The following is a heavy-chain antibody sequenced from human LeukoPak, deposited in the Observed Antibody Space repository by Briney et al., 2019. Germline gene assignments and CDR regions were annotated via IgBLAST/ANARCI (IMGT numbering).Heavy chain of an antibody. Sequence: SETLSLTCTVSGDSISSTSYYWGWIRQPPGKGLEWIGSMYYSGSTYYNPSLKSRVTISVDTSKNQFSLKLSSVTAADTAVYYCATVVAGSYNWLDPWGQGTLVTVSS. CDR3: ATVVAGSYNWLDP. J-gene: IGHJ5*02. CDR1: GDSISSTSYY. V-gene: IGHV4-39*01. CDR2: MYYSGST. D-gene: IGHD6-19*01.